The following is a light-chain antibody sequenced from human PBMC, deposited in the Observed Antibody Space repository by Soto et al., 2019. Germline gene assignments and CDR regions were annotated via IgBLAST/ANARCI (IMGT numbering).Light chain of an antibody. CDR2: AAS. V-gene: IGKV3-20*01. CDR3: QHYGSPSWT. J-gene: IGKJ1*01. Sequence: IVLTQSPGTLSLSPGERATLSCRASQSVTSNYLAWYQQKPGQAPRILIFAASARATGIPDKFSGSGSGTEFTLTISRLEPDVFAVYYCQHYGSPSWTFCQGTEVEIK. CDR1: QSVTSNY.